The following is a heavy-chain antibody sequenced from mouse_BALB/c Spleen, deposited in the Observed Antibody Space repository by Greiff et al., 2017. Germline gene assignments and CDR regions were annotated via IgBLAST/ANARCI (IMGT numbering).Heavy chain of an antibody. D-gene: IGHD2-4*01. J-gene: IGHJ3*01. CDR3: ARHEITTPAWFAY. V-gene: IGHV5-6*01. Sequence: EVQLVESGGDLVKPGGSLKLSCAASGFTFSSYGMSWVRQTPDKRLEWVATISSGGSYTYYPDSVKGRFTISRDNAKNTLYLQMSSLKSEDTAMYYCARHEITTPAWFAYWGQGTLVTVSA. CDR1: GFTFSSYG. CDR2: ISSGGSYT.